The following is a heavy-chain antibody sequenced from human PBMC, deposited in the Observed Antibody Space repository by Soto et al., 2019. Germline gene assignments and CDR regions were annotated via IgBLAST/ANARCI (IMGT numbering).Heavy chain of an antibody. CDR1: VCTFSSYG. V-gene: IGHV3-30*03. Sequence: VGSLRLSCASSVCTFSSYGMHCVRQSPGKWLEWVAVISYDGSNKYYADSVKGRFTISRDNSKNTLYLQMNSLRAEDTAVYYCAREGDSVVVPAAFFGEYYYYGMEVWGEGTWVKVSS. CDR3: AREGDSVVVPAAFFGEYYYYGMEV. CDR2: ISYDGSNK. D-gene: IGHD2-2*01. J-gene: IGHJ6*01.